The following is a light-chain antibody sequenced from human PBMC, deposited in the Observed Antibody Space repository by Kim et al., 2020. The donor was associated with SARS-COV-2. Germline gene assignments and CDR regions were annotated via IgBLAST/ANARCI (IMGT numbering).Light chain of an antibody. V-gene: IGKV3-15*01. CDR1: QSVGNN. Sequence: SVSPGERVSLSCRASQSVGNNLAWYQHKPGQAPRVLISTATARATGVPGRFSGRGSGTEFTLTISSLQPEDFAVYYCHQYNNWLRTFGQGTKLEI. CDR3: HQYNNWLRT. CDR2: TAT. J-gene: IGKJ2*01.